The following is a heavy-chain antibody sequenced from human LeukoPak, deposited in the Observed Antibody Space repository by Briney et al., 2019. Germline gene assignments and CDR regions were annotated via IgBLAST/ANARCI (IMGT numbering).Heavy chain of an antibody. D-gene: IGHD6-13*01. J-gene: IGHJ6*03. CDR3: AREGMADMDV. V-gene: IGHV4-39*07. Sequence: SETLSLTCTVSGGSISSSSYYWGWIRQPPGKGLEWIGSIYYSGSTYYNPSLKSRVTISVDTSKNQFSLKLSSVTAADTAVYYCAREGMADMDVWGKGTTVTVSS. CDR1: GGSISSSSYY. CDR2: IYYSGST.